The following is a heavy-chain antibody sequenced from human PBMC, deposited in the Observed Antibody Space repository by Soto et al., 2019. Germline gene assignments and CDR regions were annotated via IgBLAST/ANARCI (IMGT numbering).Heavy chain of an antibody. Sequence: PGGSIRVSSTAAECTGGGNDRSWVRQEPGKGLEWVSVIYSGGSTYYADSVKGRFTISRDNSKNTLYLQMNSLRAEDTAVYYCARSTDWGGGDALDFWGRGTMVTVSS. CDR2: IYSGGST. D-gene: IGHD7-27*01. CDR1: ECTGGGND. CDR3: ARSTDWGGGDALDF. V-gene: IGHV3-53*01. J-gene: IGHJ3*01.